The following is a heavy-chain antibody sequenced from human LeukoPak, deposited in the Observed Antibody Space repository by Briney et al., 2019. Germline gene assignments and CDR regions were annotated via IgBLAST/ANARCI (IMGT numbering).Heavy chain of an antibody. V-gene: IGHV3-21*01. Sequence: KPGGSLRLSCAASGFTFSSYSMNWVRQAPGKGLEWVSSISSSSSYIYYADSVKGRFTISRDNAKNSLYLQMNSLRAEDTAVYYCAREKTQGSLSFRYHINWFDPWGQGTLVTVSS. D-gene: IGHD1-26*01. CDR2: ISSSSSYI. J-gene: IGHJ5*02. CDR1: GFTFSSYS. CDR3: AREKTQGSLSFRYHINWFDP.